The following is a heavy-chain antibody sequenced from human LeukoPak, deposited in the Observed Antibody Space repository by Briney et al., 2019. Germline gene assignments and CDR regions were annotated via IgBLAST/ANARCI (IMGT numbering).Heavy chain of an antibody. Sequence: PSETLSLTCTVSGGSISSYYWSWIRQPAGKGLGWIGRIYTSGSTNYNPSLKSRVTMSVDTSKNQFSLKLSSVTAADTAVYYCARRYGSGSSGTFDYWGQGTLVTVSS. D-gene: IGHD3-10*01. CDR3: ARRYGSGSSGTFDY. CDR2: IYTSGST. V-gene: IGHV4-4*07. CDR1: GGSISSYY. J-gene: IGHJ4*02.